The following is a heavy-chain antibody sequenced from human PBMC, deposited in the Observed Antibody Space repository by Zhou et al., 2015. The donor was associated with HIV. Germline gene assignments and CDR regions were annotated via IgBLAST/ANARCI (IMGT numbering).Heavy chain of an antibody. D-gene: IGHD3-16*01. Sequence: QVQLVQSGAEVKKPGSSVKVSCKASGDTFSSNTISWVRQAPGQGLEWMGGIIPIFGSANYAQKFQGRVTITADESTSTAYMELHSLRSEDMAVYYCARDLGGYFDYWGQGTLVTVSS. J-gene: IGHJ4*02. CDR1: GDTFSSNT. CDR3: ARDLGGYFDY. V-gene: IGHV1-69*01. CDR2: IIPIFGSA.